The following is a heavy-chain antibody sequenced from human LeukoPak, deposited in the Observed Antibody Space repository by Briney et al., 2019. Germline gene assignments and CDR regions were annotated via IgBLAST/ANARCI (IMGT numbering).Heavy chain of an antibody. CDR2: IYHTGAT. D-gene: IGHD2-2*01. V-gene: IGHV4-30-2*01. Sequence: PSQTLSLTFAVFGGSFSSGGYPWSWIRQPPGKGLEWIGYIYHTGATYYNPSLKSRVTISVDKSKNLLSLNLTSVTAADTAVYYCARSSTADFDLWGRGTLVAVSS. CDR3: ARSSTADFDL. CDR1: GGSFSSGGYP. J-gene: IGHJ2*01.